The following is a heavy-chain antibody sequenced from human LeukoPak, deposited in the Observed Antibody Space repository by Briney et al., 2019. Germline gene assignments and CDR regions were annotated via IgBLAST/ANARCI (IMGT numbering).Heavy chain of an antibody. J-gene: IGHJ4*02. CDR2: ISGSGGST. D-gene: IGHD4-23*01. Sequence: GSLRLSCAASGFTFSSYAMSWVRQAPGKGLEWVSAISGSGGSTYYADSVKGRFTISRDNSKNTLYLQMNSLRAEDTAVYYCARHPNPWAGGPYDYWGQGTLVTVSS. CDR1: GFTFSSYA. V-gene: IGHV3-23*01. CDR3: ARHPNPWAGGPYDY.